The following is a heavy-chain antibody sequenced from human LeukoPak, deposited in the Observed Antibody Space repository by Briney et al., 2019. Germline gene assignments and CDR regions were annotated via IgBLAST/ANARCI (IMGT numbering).Heavy chain of an antibody. CDR2: IYYSGST. CDR1: GGSISSSSYY. V-gene: IGHV4-39*07. CDR3: ARVGYSSGWYLYYFDY. J-gene: IGHJ4*02. D-gene: IGHD6-19*01. Sequence: SETLSLTCTVSGGSISSSSYYWGWIRQPPGKGLEWIGSIYYSGSTYYNPSLKSRVTISVDTSKNQFSLKLSSVTAADTAVYYCARVGYSSGWYLYYFDYWGQGTLVTVSS.